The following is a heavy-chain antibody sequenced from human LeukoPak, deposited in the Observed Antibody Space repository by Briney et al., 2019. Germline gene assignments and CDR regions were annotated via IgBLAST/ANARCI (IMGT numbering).Heavy chain of an antibody. D-gene: IGHD2-15*01. Sequence: TGGSLRLSCVASRFRFSDYYMSWIRQAPGKGLEWVSYISNSGSTIYYADSVKGRFTISRDNAKNSLYLQMNSLRAEDTAVYYCARVWWQQPEYWGQGTLVTVSS. CDR1: RFRFSDYY. V-gene: IGHV3-11*01. CDR3: ARVWWQQPEY. CDR2: ISNSGSTI. J-gene: IGHJ4*02.